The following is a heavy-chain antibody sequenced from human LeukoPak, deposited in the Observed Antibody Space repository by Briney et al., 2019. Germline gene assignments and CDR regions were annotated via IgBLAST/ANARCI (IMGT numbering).Heavy chain of an antibody. J-gene: IGHJ4*02. Sequence: ASVKVSCKASGGTFTSYAISWVRQAPGQGLEWMGWINPNINGTNYAQKFQGRVTMTGDRSISTAYMELSRLRSDDTAVYYCARERTPGSGYGVDYWGQGTVVTVSS. D-gene: IGHD6-25*01. V-gene: IGHV1-2*02. CDR1: GGTFTSYA. CDR3: ARERTPGSGYGVDY. CDR2: INPNINGT.